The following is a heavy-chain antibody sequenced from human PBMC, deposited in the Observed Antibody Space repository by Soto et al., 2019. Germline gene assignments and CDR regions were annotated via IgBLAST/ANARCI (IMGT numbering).Heavy chain of an antibody. V-gene: IGHV3-15*07. CDR2: IKTSAGGGAT. D-gene: IGHD2-15*01. CDR1: GFSFNEAW. CDR3: TTGSVEGI. Sequence: EVQLVESAGGLGKPGGSLRLSCVASGFSFNEAWMNWVRQAPGQGLEWVGRIKTSAGGGATNYAAPVQGRFTISRDDSKNTLYLHMNSLRTEDTAIYYCTTGSVEGIWGQGTTVIVSS. J-gene: IGHJ6*02.